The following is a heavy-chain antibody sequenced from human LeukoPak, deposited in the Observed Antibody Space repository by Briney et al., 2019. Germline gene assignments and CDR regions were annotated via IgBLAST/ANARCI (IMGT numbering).Heavy chain of an antibody. D-gene: IGHD4-17*01. V-gene: IGHV3-11*01. Sequence: KAGGSLRLSCAASGFTFSDYYMSWIRQAPGKGLEWVSYISSSGSTIYYADSVKGRFTISRDNAKNSLYLQMNSLRAEDTAVYYCARYGDYYYYYYMDVWGKGTTVTISS. CDR3: ARYGDYYYYYYMDV. CDR2: ISSSGSTI. CDR1: GFTFSDYY. J-gene: IGHJ6*03.